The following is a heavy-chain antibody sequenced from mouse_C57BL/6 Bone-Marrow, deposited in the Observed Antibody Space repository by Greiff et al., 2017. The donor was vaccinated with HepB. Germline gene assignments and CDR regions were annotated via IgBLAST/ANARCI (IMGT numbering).Heavy chain of an antibody. CDR1: GFTFSSYG. CDR2: ISSGGSYT. D-gene: IGHD2-3*01. Sequence: EVHLVESGGDLVKPGGSLKLSCAASGFTFSSYGMSWVRQTPDKRLEWVATISSGGSYTYYPDSVKGRFTISRDNAKNTLYLQMSSLKSEDTAMYYCARHGGYWAWFAYWGQGTLVTVSA. J-gene: IGHJ3*01. CDR3: ARHGGYWAWFAY. V-gene: IGHV5-6*01.